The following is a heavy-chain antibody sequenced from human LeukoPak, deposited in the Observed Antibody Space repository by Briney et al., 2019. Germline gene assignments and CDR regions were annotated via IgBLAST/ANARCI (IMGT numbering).Heavy chain of an antibody. Sequence: KPSETLSLTCAVYGGSFSGYYWSWIRQPPGKGLEWIGEINHSGSTNYNPSLKSRVTISVDTSKNQFSLKLSSVTAADTAVYYCARVRGGATLSEVEYYFDYWGQGTLVTVSS. J-gene: IGHJ4*02. D-gene: IGHD1-26*01. CDR1: GGSFSGYY. V-gene: IGHV4-34*01. CDR2: INHSGST. CDR3: ARVRGGATLSEVEYYFDY.